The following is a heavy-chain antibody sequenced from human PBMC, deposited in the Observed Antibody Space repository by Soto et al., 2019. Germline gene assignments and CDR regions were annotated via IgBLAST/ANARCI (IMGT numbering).Heavy chain of an antibody. J-gene: IGHJ4*02. CDR3: ARDRDIVGTSPLAY. CDR1: GFTFRGYW. D-gene: IGHD1-26*01. CDR2: ITTDGGST. Sequence: EVQLVESGGGLVQPGGSLRLSCAASGFTFRGYWMNWVRQAPGKGLVWVSHITTDGGSTNYADSVKGRFTISSDNAKDTLYLSMSSLRVDDTAAYYCARDRDIVGTSPLAYWGQGTLVTVSS. V-gene: IGHV3-74*01.